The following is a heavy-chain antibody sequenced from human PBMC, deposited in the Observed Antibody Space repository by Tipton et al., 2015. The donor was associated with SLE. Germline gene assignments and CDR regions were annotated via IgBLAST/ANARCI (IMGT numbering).Heavy chain of an antibody. CDR3: ARVGYDYSWGSYRYTPFDC. CDR2: IYHSGST. CDR1: GGSISSSNW. J-gene: IGHJ4*02. V-gene: IGHV4-4*01. D-gene: IGHD3-16*02. Sequence: TLSLTCNVFGGSISSSNWWSWVRQSPGKGLEWIAEIYHSGSTDYNPSLESRATISLDTSKNQFSLRLSSVTAADTAVYFCARVGYDYSWGSYRYTPFDCWGQGILVTVSS.